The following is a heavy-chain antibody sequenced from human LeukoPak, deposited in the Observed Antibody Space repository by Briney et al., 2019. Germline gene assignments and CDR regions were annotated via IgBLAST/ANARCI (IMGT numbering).Heavy chain of an antibody. CDR3: ARGGYCSSTSCYYYYYYYYMDV. CDR2: MNPKSDNT. CDR1: RYTFTSYD. J-gene: IGHJ6*03. D-gene: IGHD2-2*01. V-gene: IGHV1-8*01. Sequence: ASVKVSCKASRYTFTSYDIYWVRQATGQGLEWMGWMNPKSDNTGYAQKFQGRVTMTRNTSISTAYMELSSLRSEDTAVYYCARGGYCSSTSCYYYYYYYYMDVWGKGTTVTVSS.